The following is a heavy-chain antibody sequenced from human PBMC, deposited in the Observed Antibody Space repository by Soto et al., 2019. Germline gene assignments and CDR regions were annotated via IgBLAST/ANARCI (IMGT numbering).Heavy chain of an antibody. D-gene: IGHD5-12*01. Sequence: SETLSLTCTVSGGSISSYYWSWIRQPPGKGLEWIGYIYYSGSTNYNPSLKSRVTISVDTSKNQFSLKLSSVTAADTAVYYCARHGVATINFDHWGQGTLVTVSS. CDR3: ARHGVATINFDH. CDR1: GGSISSYY. CDR2: IYYSGST. J-gene: IGHJ4*02. V-gene: IGHV4-59*08.